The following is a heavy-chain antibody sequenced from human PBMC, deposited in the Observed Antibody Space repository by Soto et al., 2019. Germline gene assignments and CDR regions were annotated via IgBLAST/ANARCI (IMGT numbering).Heavy chain of an antibody. Sequence: QVQLVQSGAEVKKPGSSVKVSCKASGGTFSSYAISWVRQAPGQGLEWMGGIIPIFGTANYAQKFQGRVTITADKSTSTAYMELSSLRSEDTAVYYCASCSRSCPTKRYYYGMDVWGQGTTVTVSS. J-gene: IGHJ6*02. CDR2: IIPIFGTA. D-gene: IGHD1-1*01. CDR3: ASCSRSCPTKRYYYGMDV. V-gene: IGHV1-69*06. CDR1: GGTFSSYA.